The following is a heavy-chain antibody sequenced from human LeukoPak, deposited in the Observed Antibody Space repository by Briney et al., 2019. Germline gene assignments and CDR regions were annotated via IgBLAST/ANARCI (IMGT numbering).Heavy chain of an antibody. D-gene: IGHD3-10*01. J-gene: IGHJ6*03. V-gene: IGHV4-59*12. Sequence: SETLSLTCTVSGGSISSYYWSWIRQSPGKGLECIGYIHYTGSTNYNPSLKSRVTISVETSKNQFSLKLKSVTAADTAVYYCARRRGSGSYYRYYYYYMDVWGKGTTVTISS. CDR1: GGSISSYY. CDR3: ARRRGSGSYYRYYYYYMDV. CDR2: IHYTGST.